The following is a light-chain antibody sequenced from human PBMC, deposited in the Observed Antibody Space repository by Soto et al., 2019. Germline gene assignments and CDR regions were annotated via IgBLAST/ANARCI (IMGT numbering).Light chain of an antibody. V-gene: IGKV3-15*01. Sequence: EIVMTQSPATLSVSPGDRATLSCRASQSISVTLAWYQQKPGQAPRVLIYSASTRATGIPARFSGSGSGTEFTLTISSLQSEDSAVYYCHQYNNWPPYTFGQGTKLEIK. CDR3: HQYNNWPPYT. CDR1: QSISVT. CDR2: SAS. J-gene: IGKJ2*01.